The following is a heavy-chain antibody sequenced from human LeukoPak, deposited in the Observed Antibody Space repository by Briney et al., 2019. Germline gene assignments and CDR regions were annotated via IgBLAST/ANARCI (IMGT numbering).Heavy chain of an antibody. CDR3: ARFWSGVDYLDY. D-gene: IGHD2-8*01. Sequence: SETLSLTCAVYGGSFSGYYWSWIRQPPGKGLEWIGEINHSGRTNYNPSLKSRVTISVDTSKNQFSLKLSSVTAADTAVYYCARFWSGVDYLDYWGQGTLVTVSS. CDR2: INHSGRT. J-gene: IGHJ4*02. V-gene: IGHV4-34*01. CDR1: GGSFSGYY.